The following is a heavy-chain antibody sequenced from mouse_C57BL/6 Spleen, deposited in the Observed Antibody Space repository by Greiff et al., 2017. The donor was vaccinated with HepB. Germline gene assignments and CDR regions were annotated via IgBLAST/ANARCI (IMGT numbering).Heavy chain of an antibody. D-gene: IGHD2-3*01. V-gene: IGHV5-9-1*02. CDR2: ISSGGDYI. Sequence: EVHLVESGEGLVKPGGSLKLSCAASGFTFSSYAMSWVRQTPEKRLEWVAYISSGGDYIYYADTVKGRFTISRDNARNTLYLQMSSLKSEDTAMYYCTREGHDGYYYYFDYWGQGTTLTVSS. J-gene: IGHJ2*01. CDR1: GFTFSSYA. CDR3: TREGHDGYYYYFDY.